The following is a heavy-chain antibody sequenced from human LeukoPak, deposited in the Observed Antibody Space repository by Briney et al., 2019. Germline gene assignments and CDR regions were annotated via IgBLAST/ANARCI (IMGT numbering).Heavy chain of an antibody. D-gene: IGHD2-15*01. Sequence: PGGSLRLSCAASGFTFSSYAMSWVRQAPGKRLERVSAICGSGSNTYYADSVKGRFTISRDNSKNTLYLQMNSLRAEDTAVYYCAKGPRRLAATYYFHYWGQGTLVTVSS. J-gene: IGHJ4*02. CDR3: AKGPRRLAATYYFHY. CDR2: ICGSGSNT. V-gene: IGHV3-23*01. CDR1: GFTFSSYA.